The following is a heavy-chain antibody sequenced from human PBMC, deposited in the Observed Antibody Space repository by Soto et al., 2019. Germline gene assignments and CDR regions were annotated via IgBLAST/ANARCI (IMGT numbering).Heavy chain of an antibody. CDR1: GDSISSASYF. Sequence: TSETLSLTCTVSGDSISSASYFWGWIRQPPGKELEWIGTISHSGDTYYNPSLKSRVTISIDTAKNHLSLILSSVTAADTATYYCTRIYCTTTSCFINGMDVWGQGTTVTVSS. CDR2: ISHSGDT. D-gene: IGHD2-2*01. J-gene: IGHJ6*02. V-gene: IGHV4-38-2*02. CDR3: TRIYCTTTSCFINGMDV.